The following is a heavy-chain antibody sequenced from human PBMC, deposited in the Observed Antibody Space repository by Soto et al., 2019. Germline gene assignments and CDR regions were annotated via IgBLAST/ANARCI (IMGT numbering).Heavy chain of an antibody. V-gene: IGHV4-4*02. CDR3: ARDRSSGSYYYWYFDY. CDR2: IYHSGST. J-gene: IGHJ4*02. Sequence: QVQLQESGPGLVKPSGTLSLTCAVSSGSIDSSNWWSWVRQPPGKGLVWIGAIYHSGSTNYNPSLKSRVTISVDKSKNHFSLKLTSVTAADTAVYYCARDRSSGSYYYWYFDYWGQGTLVTVSS. D-gene: IGHD3-10*01. CDR1: SGSIDSSNW.